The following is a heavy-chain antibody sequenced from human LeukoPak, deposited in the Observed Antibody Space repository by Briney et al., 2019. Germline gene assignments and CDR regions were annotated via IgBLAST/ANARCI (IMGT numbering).Heavy chain of an antibody. Sequence: SETLSLTCTVSGGSISSYYWSWIRQPPGKGLEWIGYIYYSGSTNYNPSLNSRVTISVDTSKNQFSLKLTSVTAADAAVYYCARQRYYDFWSGIDYWGQGTLVTVSS. D-gene: IGHD3-3*01. CDR2: IYYSGST. V-gene: IGHV4-59*08. CDR1: GGSISSYY. J-gene: IGHJ4*02. CDR3: ARQRYYDFWSGIDY.